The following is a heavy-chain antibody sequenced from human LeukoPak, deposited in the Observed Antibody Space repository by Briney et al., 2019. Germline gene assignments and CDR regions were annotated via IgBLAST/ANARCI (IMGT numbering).Heavy chain of an antibody. J-gene: IGHJ5*02. CDR2: IKQDGSEK. CDR3: ARDDSSSGTSWEA. CDR1: GFTFSSYW. Sequence: GGSLRLSCAASGFTFSSYWMSWVRQAPGKGLEWVANIKQDGSEKNYVDSVKGRFTISRDNSQNSLYLQMDSLRVEDTAIYYCARDDSSSGTSWEAWGQGILVTVSS. V-gene: IGHV3-7*01. D-gene: IGHD7-27*01.